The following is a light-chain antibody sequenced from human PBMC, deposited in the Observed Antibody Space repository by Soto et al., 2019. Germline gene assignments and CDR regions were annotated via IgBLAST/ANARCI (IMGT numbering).Light chain of an antibody. Sequence: QSALTQPASVSGSPGQSITISCTGNSSDVGAYNYVSWYQQHPGKAPKLMIFEVSDRPSGVSNRFSGSKSGNTASLTISGRQAEDEADYYCSSYTSSNTLVFGGGTKLTVL. CDR2: EVS. J-gene: IGLJ2*01. V-gene: IGLV2-14*01. CDR1: SSDVGAYNY. CDR3: SSYTSSNTLV.